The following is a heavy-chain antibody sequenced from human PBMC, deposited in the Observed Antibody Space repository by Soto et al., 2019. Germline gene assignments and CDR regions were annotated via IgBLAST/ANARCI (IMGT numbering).Heavy chain of an antibody. CDR2: IYWNDDK. CDR1: EFSLSTSGVC. D-gene: IGHD3-9*01. CDR3: AHRRDILTGYSFDP. J-gene: IGHJ5*02. V-gene: IGHV2-5*01. Sequence: TLVNPTQTLTLTCTFSEFSLSTSGVCVGWIRQPPGKALEWLALIYWNDDKRYSPSLKSRLTITKDTSKNQVVLTMTNMDPVDTATYYCAHRRDILTGYSFDPWGQGTLVTVSS.